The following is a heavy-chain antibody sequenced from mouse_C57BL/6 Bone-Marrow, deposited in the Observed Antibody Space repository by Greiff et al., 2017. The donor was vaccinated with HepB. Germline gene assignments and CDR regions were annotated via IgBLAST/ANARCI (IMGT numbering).Heavy chain of an antibody. CDR2: ISYSGST. CDR3: ARHPYYYGSSLYYFDY. Sequence: DVQLQESGPGLAKPSQTLSLTCSVTGYSITSDYWNWIRKFPGNKLEYMGYISYSGSTYYNPSLKSRISITRDTSKNQYYLQLNSVTTEDTATYYCARHPYYYGSSLYYFDYWGQGTTLTVSS. CDR1: GYSITSDY. D-gene: IGHD1-1*01. V-gene: IGHV3-8*01. J-gene: IGHJ2*01.